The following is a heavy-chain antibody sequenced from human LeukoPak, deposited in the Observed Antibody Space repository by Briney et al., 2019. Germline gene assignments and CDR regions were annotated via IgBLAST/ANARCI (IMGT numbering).Heavy chain of an antibody. CDR2: IYWNDDK. V-gene: IGHV2-5*01. D-gene: IGHD3-10*01. Sequence: ESGPTLVKPTQTLTLTCTFSGFSLSTSGVGVGWIRQPPGKAPEWLALIYWNDDKRYSPSLKSRLTITKDTSKNQVVLTMTNMDPVDTATYYCAHSLPNTNYYGSGPFDPWGQRTLVTVSS. J-gene: IGHJ5*02. CDR3: AHSLPNTNYYGSGPFDP. CDR1: GFSLSTSGVG.